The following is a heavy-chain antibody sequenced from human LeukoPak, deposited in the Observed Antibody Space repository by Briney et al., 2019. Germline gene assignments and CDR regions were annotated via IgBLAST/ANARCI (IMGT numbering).Heavy chain of an antibody. CDR1: GFTFSSYS. V-gene: IGHV3-21*01. J-gene: IGHJ4*02. Sequence: GGPLRLSCAASGFTFSSYSMNWVRQAPGKGLEWGSSISSSSSYIYYADSVKGRFTISRDNAKNSLYLQMNSLRAEDTAVYYCARGRAYDSSGYYDHYFDYWGQGTLVTVSS. CDR2: ISSSSSYI. D-gene: IGHD3-22*01. CDR3: ARGRAYDSSGYYDHYFDY.